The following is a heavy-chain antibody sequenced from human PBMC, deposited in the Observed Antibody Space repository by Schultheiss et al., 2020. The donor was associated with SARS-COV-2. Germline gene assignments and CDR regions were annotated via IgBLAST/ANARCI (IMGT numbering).Heavy chain of an antibody. Sequence: GESLKISCAASGFTVSSNYMSWVRQAPGKGLEWVSYISSSGSTIYYADSVKGRFTISRDNAKNSLYLQMNSLRAEDTAVYYCANHRGAIPDAFDIWGQGTMVTVSS. D-gene: IGHD3-10*01. CDR1: GFTVSSNY. CDR2: ISSSGSTI. J-gene: IGHJ3*02. CDR3: ANHRGAIPDAFDI. V-gene: IGHV3-11*04.